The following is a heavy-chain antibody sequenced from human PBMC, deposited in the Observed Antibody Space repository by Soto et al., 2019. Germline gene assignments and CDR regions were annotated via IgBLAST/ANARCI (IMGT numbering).Heavy chain of an antibody. Sequence: EVQLVESGGGLVKPGGSLRLSCAASGFSFSTYSMSWVRQAPGKGLEWVSSISTGTPYTYYADSVKGRLTISRDNAKNSLYLQMSSLRADDTAVYFCARGNIVATIHYFDRWGQGTLVTVSS. CDR3: ARGNIVATIHYFDR. CDR2: ISTGTPYT. D-gene: IGHD5-12*01. J-gene: IGHJ4*02. V-gene: IGHV3-21*01. CDR1: GFSFSTYS.